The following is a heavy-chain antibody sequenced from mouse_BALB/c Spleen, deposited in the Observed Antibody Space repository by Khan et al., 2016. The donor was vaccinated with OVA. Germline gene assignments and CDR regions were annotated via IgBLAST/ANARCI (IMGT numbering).Heavy chain of an antibody. CDR1: GFTFSSFG. CDR2: ISSGSSTI. CDR3: ASSNWDY. J-gene: IGHJ2*01. Sequence: EVKLVESGGGLVQPGGSRKLSCAASGFTFSSFGMHWVRQAPEKGLEWVAYISSGSSTIYYADTVKGRFTISRDSPRNTLFLQKTSLRYEDTAMYYCASSNWDYWGQGTTLTVSS. V-gene: IGHV5-17*02. D-gene: IGHD4-1*01.